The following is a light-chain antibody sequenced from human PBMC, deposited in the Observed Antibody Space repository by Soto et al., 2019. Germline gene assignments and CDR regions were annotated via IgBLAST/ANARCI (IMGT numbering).Light chain of an antibody. CDR1: SSDVGGYNY. CDR3: SSYTITTALV. Sequence: QSALTQPASVSGSPGQSITISCTGTSSDVGGYNYVSWYQQPPGKAPKLIVYEVSSRPSGVSARFSGSKSSNTASLTISGLQAEDEADYYCSSYTITTALVFGTGTKVTVL. J-gene: IGLJ1*01. CDR2: EVS. V-gene: IGLV2-14*01.